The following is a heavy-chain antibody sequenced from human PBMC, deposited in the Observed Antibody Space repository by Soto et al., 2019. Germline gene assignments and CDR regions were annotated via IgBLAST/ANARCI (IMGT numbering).Heavy chain of an antibody. J-gene: IGHJ6*01. V-gene: IGHV1-18*01. CDR2: ISAYNGNT. CDR3: GRGLSGAASCGYGWEI. CDR1: GYTFTSYG. D-gene: IGHD5-18*01. Sequence: ASVKVSCKASGYTFTSYGISWVRQAPGQGLEWMGWISAYNGNTNYAQKLQGRVTMTTDTSTSTAYMEMRSLRSDDTAVYYCGRGLSGAASCGYGWEIWGQGSRVTVAP.